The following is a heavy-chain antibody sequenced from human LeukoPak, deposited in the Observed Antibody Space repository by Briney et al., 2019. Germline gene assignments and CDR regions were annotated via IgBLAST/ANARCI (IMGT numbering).Heavy chain of an antibody. D-gene: IGHD6-13*01. CDR3: AAAGSAIYYGMDV. CDR2: IYYSGST. J-gene: IGHJ6*02. Sequence: SETLSLTCTVSGGSISSSSYYWGWIRQPPGTGLEWIGSIYYSGSTYYNPSLKSRVTISVDTSKNQFSLKLSSVTAADTAVYYCAAAGSAIYYGMDVWGQGTTVTVSS. V-gene: IGHV4-39*01. CDR1: GGSISSSSYY.